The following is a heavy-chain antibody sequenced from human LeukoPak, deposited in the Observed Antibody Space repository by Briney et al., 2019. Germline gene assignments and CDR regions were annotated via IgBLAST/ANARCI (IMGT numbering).Heavy chain of an antibody. CDR1: GGTFSSYA. V-gene: IGHV1-69*04. J-gene: IGHJ5*02. CDR2: IIPIFGIA. D-gene: IGHD2-15*01. CDR3: ARVEGYCSGGSCYLDP. Sequence: SVKVSCKASGGTFSSYAISWVRQAPGQGLEWMGRIIPIFGIANYAQKFQGRVTITADKSTSTAYMELGSLRSEDTAVYYCARVEGYCSGGSCYLDPWGQGTLVTVSS.